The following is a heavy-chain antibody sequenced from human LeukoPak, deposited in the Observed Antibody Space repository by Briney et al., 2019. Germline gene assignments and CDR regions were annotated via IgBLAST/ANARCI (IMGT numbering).Heavy chain of an antibody. J-gene: IGHJ4*02. CDR2: IYHSGST. CDR3: ARGLRYFDY. Sequence: SETLSLTCAIHGGSIRSSHWWTWVRQPPGKGLVWVGEIYHSGSTNYNPSLKSRVTISVDKSKNQFSLKLSSVTAAHTAVYYCARGLRYFDYWGQGTLVTVSS. CDR1: GGSIRSSHW. V-gene: IGHV4-4*02. D-gene: IGHD5-12*01.